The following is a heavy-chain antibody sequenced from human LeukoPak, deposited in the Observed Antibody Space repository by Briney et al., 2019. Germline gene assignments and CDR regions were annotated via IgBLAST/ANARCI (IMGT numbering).Heavy chain of an antibody. V-gene: IGHV4-59*08. CDR3: ARLSSWAGAFDI. Sequence: SETLSLTCTVSGASISGYYWSWIRQPPGKGLEWIRYMHSTGSTNQNPSLKSRVTMSVDASKNQFSLKLSSVTAADTAVYYCARLSSWAGAFDIWGQGTMVTVSS. CDR1: GASISGYY. CDR2: MHSTGST. D-gene: IGHD6-13*01. J-gene: IGHJ3*02.